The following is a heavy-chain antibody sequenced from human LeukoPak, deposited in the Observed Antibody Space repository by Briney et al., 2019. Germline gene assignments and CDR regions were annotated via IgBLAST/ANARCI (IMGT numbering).Heavy chain of an antibody. V-gene: IGHV3-53*01. Sequence: GGSLRLSCAAAASIVNTNYMTWVRHPPGRGLEWVSFIYADGNTYYADSVKGRFTISRDISKNAVYLQMNSLRAEDTAVYYCARDSYGDANFDSWGQGTLVAVSS. D-gene: IGHD4-17*01. J-gene: IGHJ4*02. CDR1: ASIVNTNY. CDR3: ARDSYGDANFDS. CDR2: IYADGNT.